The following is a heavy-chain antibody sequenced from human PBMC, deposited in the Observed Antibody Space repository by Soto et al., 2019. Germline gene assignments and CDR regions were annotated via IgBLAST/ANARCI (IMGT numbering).Heavy chain of an antibody. D-gene: IGHD3-9*01. CDR1: GYTFTSYG. J-gene: IGHJ3*02. Sequence: QVQLVQSGAEVKKPGASVKVSCKASGYTFTSYGISWVRQAPGQGLEWMGWISAYNGNTNYAQKLQGRVTMTTDTSTSTAYRELRSLRSDDTAVYYCARGSRYYDKRGPSAFDIWGQGTMVTVSS. V-gene: IGHV1-18*01. CDR3: ARGSRYYDKRGPSAFDI. CDR2: ISAYNGNT.